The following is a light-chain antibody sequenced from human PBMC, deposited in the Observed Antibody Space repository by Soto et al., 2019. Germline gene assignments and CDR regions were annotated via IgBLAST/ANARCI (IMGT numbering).Light chain of an antibody. CDR2: DAS. J-gene: IGKJ1*01. V-gene: IGKV1-5*01. CDR3: QQYHSYWA. Sequence: DFQISQAPSTLCASVGDGVTITCRASQHIRSRLAWSQAKPGKGPKRRIYDASGFESGVPQRFSGSGSGTAFTLTISSRQTDDFSTYYCQQYHSYWAFGQGTKADI. CDR1: QHIRSR.